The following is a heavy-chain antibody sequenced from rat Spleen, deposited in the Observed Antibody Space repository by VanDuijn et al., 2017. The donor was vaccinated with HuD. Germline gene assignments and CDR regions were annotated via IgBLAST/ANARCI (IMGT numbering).Heavy chain of an antibody. Sequence: EVQLQESGPGLVKPSQSLSLTCSVTGYSITSNYWGWIRKFPGNKMEWIGHISYSGSTSYNPSLKSRISITRDTSKNQFFLQLNSVNTEDTATYYCARSDGTHYYLPFADWGQGTLVTVSS. D-gene: IGHD1-12*02. CDR3: ARSDGTHYYLPFAD. J-gene: IGHJ3*01. CDR2: ISYSGST. CDR1: GYSITSNY. V-gene: IGHV3-1*01.